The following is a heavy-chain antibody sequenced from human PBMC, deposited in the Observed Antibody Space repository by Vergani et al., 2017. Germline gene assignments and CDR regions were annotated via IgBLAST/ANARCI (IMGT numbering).Heavy chain of an antibody. CDR2: IGYDGRIK. V-gene: IGHV3-30*02. J-gene: IGHJ4*02. D-gene: IGHD4-11*01. CDR3: AKDARKNSNFGYLYC. Sequence: QVQLVETGGGVVQPGGSLRLYCATSGFSFNTYGAHWVRQAPGKGLEWVAFIGYDGRIKYNVDSVKGRFTISRDTSKKTLSLQMRSLRADDTAVYYCAKDARKNSNFGYLYCWLQRTLVSLSS. CDR1: GFSFNTYG.